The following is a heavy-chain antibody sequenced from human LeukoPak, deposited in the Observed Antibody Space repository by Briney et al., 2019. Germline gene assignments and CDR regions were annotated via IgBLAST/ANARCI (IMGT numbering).Heavy chain of an antibody. J-gene: IGHJ6*02. CDR2: ISYDGSNK. D-gene: IGHD1-26*01. Sequence: GSLRLSCAASGFTFSSYAMHWVRQAPGKGLEWVAVISYDGSNKYYADSVKGRFTISRDNSKNTLYLQMNSLRAEDTAVYYCARGTGRGSYYFYYYGMDVWGQGTTVTVSS. CDR3: ARGTGRGSYYFYYYGMDV. CDR1: GFTFSSYA. V-gene: IGHV3-30-3*01.